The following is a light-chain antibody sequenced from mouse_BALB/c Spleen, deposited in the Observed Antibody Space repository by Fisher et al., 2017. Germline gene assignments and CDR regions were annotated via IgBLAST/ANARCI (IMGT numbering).Light chain of an antibody. V-gene: IGKV4-68*01. CDR2: LTS. Sequence: IVITQSTAIMSASPGEKVTISCSASSSVSYMYWYQQKPRSSPKPWIYLTSNLASGVPARFSGSGSGTSYSLTISRMEAEDAATYYCQQRSSYPFTFGSGTKLEIK. CDR1: SSVSY. J-gene: IGKJ4*01. CDR3: QQRSSYPFT.